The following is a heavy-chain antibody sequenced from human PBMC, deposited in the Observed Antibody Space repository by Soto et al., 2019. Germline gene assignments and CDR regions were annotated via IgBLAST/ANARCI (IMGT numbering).Heavy chain of an antibody. CDR3: AGDSSGYYYGGDDWFDP. Sequence: PGGSLRLSCAASGFTFSSYSMNWVRQAPGKGLEWVSSISSSSSYIYYADSVKGRFTISRDNAKNSLYLQMNSLRAEDTAVYYCAGDSSGYYYGGDDWFDPWGQGTLVTVSS. CDR2: ISSSSSYI. D-gene: IGHD3-22*01. V-gene: IGHV3-21*01. J-gene: IGHJ5*02. CDR1: GFTFSSYS.